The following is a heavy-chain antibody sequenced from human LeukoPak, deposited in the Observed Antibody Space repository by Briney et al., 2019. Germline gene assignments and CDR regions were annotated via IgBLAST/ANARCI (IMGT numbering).Heavy chain of an antibody. CDR1: GYTFTSYG. CDR2: ISAYNGNT. J-gene: IGHJ4*02. CDR3: ARADYGDYTDYFDY. D-gene: IGHD4-17*01. Sequence: GASVKLSCKASGYTFTSYGISCVRQAPGQGLEWMGWISAYNGNTNYAQKLQGRVTMTTDTSTSRAYMELRSLRSDDTAVYYCARADYGDYTDYFDYWGQGTLVTVSS. V-gene: IGHV1-18*01.